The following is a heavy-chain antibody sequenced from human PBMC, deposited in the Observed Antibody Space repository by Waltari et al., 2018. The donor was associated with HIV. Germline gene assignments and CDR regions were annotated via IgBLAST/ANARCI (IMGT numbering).Heavy chain of an antibody. J-gene: IGHJ4*02. V-gene: IGHV3-30-3*01. Sequence: QVQLVESGGGVVQPGWSRRLPCAASGFTIRPYAIHWVRQAPRKGWRWVATISNDGSNKYYVDSVKGRFTISRDTSKNTLYLQMNSLRAEDTAVYYCARDGHYYDSRPLDYWGQGTLVTVSS. CDR3: ARDGHYYDSRPLDY. D-gene: IGHD3-22*01. CDR2: ISNDGSNK. CDR1: GFTIRPYA.